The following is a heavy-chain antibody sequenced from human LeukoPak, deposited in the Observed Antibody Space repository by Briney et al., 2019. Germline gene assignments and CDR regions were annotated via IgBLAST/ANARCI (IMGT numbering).Heavy chain of an antibody. CDR1: GFTFSSYA. Sequence: GGSLRLSCAASGFTFSSYAMHWVRQAPGKGLEWVAVISYDGSNKYYADSVKGRFTISGDNSKNTLYLQMNSLRAEDTAVYYCARWGGQYDFWSGYYSFDYWGQGTLVTVSS. D-gene: IGHD3-3*01. CDR2: ISYDGSNK. CDR3: ARWGGQYDFWSGYYSFDY. V-gene: IGHV3-30*04. J-gene: IGHJ4*02.